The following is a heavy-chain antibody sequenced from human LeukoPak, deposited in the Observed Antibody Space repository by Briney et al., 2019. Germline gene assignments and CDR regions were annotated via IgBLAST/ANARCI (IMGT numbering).Heavy chain of an antibody. CDR1: GYTFTSYA. J-gene: IGHJ6*03. V-gene: IGHV1-2*02. CDR2: INPNSGGT. D-gene: IGHD6-13*01. Sequence: ASVKVSCKASGYTFTSYAMNWVRQAPGQGLEWVGWINPNSGGTNYAQKFQGRVTMTRDTSISTAYMELSRLRSDDTAVYYCARDWQSSSWYTYYYYYYMDVWGKGTTVTVSS. CDR3: ARDWQSSSWYTYYYYYYMDV.